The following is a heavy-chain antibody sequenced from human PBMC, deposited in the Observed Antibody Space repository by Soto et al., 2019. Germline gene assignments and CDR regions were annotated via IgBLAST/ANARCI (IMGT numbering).Heavy chain of an antibody. Sequence: EVLLVESGGGLVRPGGSLRLSCAASGFTVSSNYMSWVCQAPGKGLEWVSFIYNGGSTYYADSVKGSFTISRYNSNNTLYLQVNSLRAEDTAVCYCARDLIPTGMDVWGQGPTVTVSS. CDR1: GFTVSSNY. CDR3: ARDLIPTGMDV. V-gene: IGHV3-66*01. CDR2: IYNGGST. J-gene: IGHJ6*02.